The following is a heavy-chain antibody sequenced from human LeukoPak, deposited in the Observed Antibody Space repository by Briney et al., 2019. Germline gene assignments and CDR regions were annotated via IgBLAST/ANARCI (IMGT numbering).Heavy chain of an antibody. CDR1: GGTFSSYA. V-gene: IGHV1-24*01. D-gene: IGHD1-26*01. Sequence: GASVKVSCKASGGTFSSYAISWVRQAPGKGLEWMGGFDPEDGETIYAQKFQGRVTMTEGTSTDTAYMELSSLRSEDTAVYYCATWGESYGVTWVYWGQGTLVTVSS. J-gene: IGHJ4*02. CDR3: ATWGESYGVTWVY. CDR2: FDPEDGET.